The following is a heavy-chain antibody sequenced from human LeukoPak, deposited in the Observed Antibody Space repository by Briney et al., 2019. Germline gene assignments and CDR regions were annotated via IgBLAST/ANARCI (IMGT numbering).Heavy chain of an antibody. CDR1: GFTFGSYT. D-gene: IGHD6-6*01. CDR2: ISSSSYTI. Sequence: GGSLRLSCEASGFTFGSYTMNWVRQAPGKGLEWVSSISSSSYTIYYGDSVEGRFTISRDNARNSLYLQMDTLRVEDTAVYYCVRSPPSSMPDYWGQGTLVTVSS. V-gene: IGHV3-21*01. CDR3: VRSPPSSMPDY. J-gene: IGHJ4*02.